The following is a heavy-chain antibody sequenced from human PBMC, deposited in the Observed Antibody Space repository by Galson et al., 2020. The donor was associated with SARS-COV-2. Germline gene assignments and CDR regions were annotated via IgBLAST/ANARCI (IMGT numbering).Heavy chain of an antibody. J-gene: IGHJ4*02. Sequence: GGSLRLSCAASGFTFGGFWMSWVRLAPGKGLEWVANIRYDESDKNYVDSVKGRFSISRDNAKNSVYLQMNSLRHEDTAVYFCARGSGGRGVHPPLDYWGQGTLVTVSS. CDR3: ARGSGGRGVHPPLDY. D-gene: IGHD3-10*01. V-gene: IGHV3-7*01. CDR1: GFTFGGFW. CDR2: IRYDESDK.